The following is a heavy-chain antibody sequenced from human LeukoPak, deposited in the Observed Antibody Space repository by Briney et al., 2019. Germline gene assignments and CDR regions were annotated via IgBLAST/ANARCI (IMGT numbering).Heavy chain of an antibody. CDR1: GFTFSSYG. D-gene: IGHD1-26*01. CDR2: ISYDGSNK. Sequence: PGRSLRLSCAASGFTFSSYGMHWVRQAPGKGLEWVAVISYDGSNKYYADSVKGRFTISRDNSKNTLYLQMNSLRAEDTAVYYCAKDDYSGSYHVYGMDVWGQGTTVTVSS. J-gene: IGHJ6*02. CDR3: AKDDYSGSYHVYGMDV. V-gene: IGHV3-30*18.